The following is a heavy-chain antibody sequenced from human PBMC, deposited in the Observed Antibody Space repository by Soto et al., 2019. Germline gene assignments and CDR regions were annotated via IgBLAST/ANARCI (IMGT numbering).Heavy chain of an antibody. CDR1: GYTLTNYD. V-gene: IGHV1-8*02. D-gene: IGHD3-3*01. CDR2: MNPNSGNT. Sequence: GASVKVSCKASGYTLTNYDIHWVRQAAGQGLEWMGWMNPNSGNTGYAQKFQGRVTMTRNTSISTAYMELNSLRSEDTALYYCARGPDLEWLLKNAFDIWGQGTMVTVSS. J-gene: IGHJ3*02. CDR3: ARGPDLEWLLKNAFDI.